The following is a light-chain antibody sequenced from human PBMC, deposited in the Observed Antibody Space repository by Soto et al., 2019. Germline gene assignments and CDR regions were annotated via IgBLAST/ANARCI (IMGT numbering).Light chain of an antibody. CDR1: SSDVGSYNL. Sequence: QSVLAQPASVSGSPGQLITISCTGTSSDVGSYNLVSWYQQHPGKAPKLMIYEGSKRPSGVSNRFSGSKSGNTASLTISGLQAEDEADYYCCSYAGSSTLGVFGTGTKVTVL. CDR3: CSYAGSSTLGV. CDR2: EGS. V-gene: IGLV2-23*01. J-gene: IGLJ1*01.